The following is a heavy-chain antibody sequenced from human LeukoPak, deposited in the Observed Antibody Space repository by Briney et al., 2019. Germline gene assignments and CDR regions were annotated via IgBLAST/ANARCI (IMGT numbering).Heavy chain of an antibody. D-gene: IGHD3-10*01. V-gene: IGHV3-30*04. J-gene: IGHJ4*02. Sequence: PGGSLRLSCAASGFIFSNYAMHWVRQAPGKGLEWVAVISYDGSNKYYADSVKGRFTISRDNAKNTLYLQMNSLRAGDTAVYYCARGAPILWFGELLGGLPEFFDYWGQGTLVTVSS. CDR1: GFIFSNYA. CDR3: ARGAPILWFGELLGGLPEFFDY. CDR2: ISYDGSNK.